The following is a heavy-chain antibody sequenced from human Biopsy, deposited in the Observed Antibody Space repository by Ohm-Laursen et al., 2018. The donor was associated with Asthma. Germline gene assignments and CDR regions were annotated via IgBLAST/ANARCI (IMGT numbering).Heavy chain of an antibody. Sequence: GSLRLSCAASGFTFGDYWMSWVRQVPGKGLEWVANIKHGGTEKNHVDPLKGRFTISRDNAKNSLYLQMNSLRAEDTAVYYCARTFHFWSPYHAEHYQLWGQGTLVTVPS. D-gene: IGHD3-3*02. J-gene: IGHJ1*01. CDR1: GFTFGDYW. V-gene: IGHV3-7*01. CDR3: ARTFHFWSPYHAEHYQL. CDR2: IKHGGTEK.